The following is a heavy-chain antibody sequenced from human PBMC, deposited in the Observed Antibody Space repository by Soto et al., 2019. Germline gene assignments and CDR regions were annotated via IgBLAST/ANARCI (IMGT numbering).Heavy chain of an antibody. CDR3: ARGAGGNFYFDY. CDR1: GGSIKRGGYY. J-gene: IGHJ4*02. V-gene: IGHV4-31*03. CDR2: VYYSGST. D-gene: IGHD2-21*02. Sequence: QVQLQESGPGLGKPSQTLSLTCTVSGGSIKRGGYYWTWIRQHPGKGLEWIGSVYYSGSTNYNPSLKSRVTISVDTSKNQFSLKLSSVSAADTAVYYCARGAGGNFYFDYWGQGTLVTVSS.